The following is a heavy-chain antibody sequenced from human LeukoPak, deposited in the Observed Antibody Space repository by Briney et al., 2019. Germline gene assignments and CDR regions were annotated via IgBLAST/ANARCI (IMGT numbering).Heavy chain of an antibody. CDR3: ARAKDYGGNLTPFDH. CDR2: IIPIFGTA. D-gene: IGHD4-23*01. V-gene: IGHV1-69*13. J-gene: IGHJ4*02. CDR1: GGTFSSYA. Sequence: ASVKVSCKASGGTFSSYAISWVRQAPGQGLEWMGGIIPIFGTANYAQKFQGRVTITADESTSTVYMELSSLRSDDTAVYYCARAKDYGGNLTPFDHWGQGTLVTVSS.